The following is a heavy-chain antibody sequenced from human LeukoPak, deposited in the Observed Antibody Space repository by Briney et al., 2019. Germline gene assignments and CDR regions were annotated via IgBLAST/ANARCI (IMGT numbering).Heavy chain of an antibody. D-gene: IGHD3-16*01. CDR1: GFTFDDYA. Sequence: GGSLRLSCAASGFTFDDYAMHWVRQAPGKGLEWVSGISWNSGSIGYADSVKGRFTISRDNAKNSLYLQMNSLRAEDTAVYYCVGHSDYWGQGTLVTVSS. V-gene: IGHV3-9*01. CDR2: ISWNSGSI. CDR3: VGHSDY. J-gene: IGHJ4*02.